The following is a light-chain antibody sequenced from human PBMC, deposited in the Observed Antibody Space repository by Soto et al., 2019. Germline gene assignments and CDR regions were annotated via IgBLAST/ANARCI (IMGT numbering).Light chain of an antibody. CDR1: SSNIGAGYD. V-gene: IGLV1-40*01. Sequence: QSVLTQPPSVSGAPGQRVTISCTGSSSNIGAGYDVHWYQQLPGTAPKLLIYGNSNRPSGVPDRFSGSKSGTSASLAITGVQAEDEADYYCQSYDSSRRGSIFGGGTKVTVL. CDR3: QSYDSSRRGSI. J-gene: IGLJ2*01. CDR2: GNS.